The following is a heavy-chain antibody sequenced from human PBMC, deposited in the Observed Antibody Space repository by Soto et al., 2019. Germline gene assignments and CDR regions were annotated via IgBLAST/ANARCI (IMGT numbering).Heavy chain of an antibody. J-gene: IGHJ6*02. CDR1: GFTFSSYG. CDR3: AREGGVYSPGYYYGMDV. Sequence: PGGSLRLSCAASGFTFSSYGMHWVRQAPGKGLEGVALIWYDGSTKYYADSVKGRFTISRDNSKNTLYLQMSSLRAEDTAVYYCAREGGVYSPGYYYGMDVWGQGTTVTVSS. CDR2: IWYDGSTK. V-gene: IGHV3-33*01. D-gene: IGHD4-4*01.